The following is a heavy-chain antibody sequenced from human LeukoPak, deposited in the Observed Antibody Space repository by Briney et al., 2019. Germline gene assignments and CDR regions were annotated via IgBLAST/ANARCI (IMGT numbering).Heavy chain of an antibody. CDR3: ATDPGEIVPAAKGPRGDYCYGMDV. CDR2: FDPEDGET. Sequence: ASVKVSCKVSGYTLTELSMHWVRQAPGKGLGWMGGFDPEDGETIYAQKFQGRVTMTEDTSTDTAYMELSSLRSEDTAVYYCATDPGEIVPAAKGPRGDYCYGMDVWGQGTTVTVSS. D-gene: IGHD2-2*01. V-gene: IGHV1-24*01. CDR1: GYTLTELS. J-gene: IGHJ6*02.